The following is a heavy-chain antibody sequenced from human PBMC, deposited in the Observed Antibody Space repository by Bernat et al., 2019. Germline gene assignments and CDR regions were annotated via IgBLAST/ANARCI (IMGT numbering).Heavy chain of an antibody. CDR3: AKDLREGGTSRYFDY. CDR2: ISYDGSNK. J-gene: IGHJ4*02. CDR1: GFTVSSNY. Sequence: VQLVESGGGLVQPGGSLRLSCAASGFTVSSNYMSWVRQAPGKGLEWVSVISYDGSNKYYADSVKGRFTISRDNSKNTLYLQMNSLRAEDTAVYYCAKDLREGGTSRYFDYWGQGTLVTVSS. D-gene: IGHD4-23*01. V-gene: IGHV3-30*18.